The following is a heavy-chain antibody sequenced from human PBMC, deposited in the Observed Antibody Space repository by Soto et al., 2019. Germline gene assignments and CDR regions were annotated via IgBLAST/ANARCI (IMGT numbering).Heavy chain of an antibody. CDR3: SGGVGDAI. CDR1: GFSFRSDW. Sequence: EDQLVESGGGLVQPGGSLRLTCAVSGFSFRSDWMNWVRQAPGKGLEWVAHTNQDGSEKYYLDSVKGRFTIFRDNGKNSLYWQMNSLRAEDTAVYYCSGGVGDAIWGQGTLVTVSS. J-gene: IGHJ4*02. V-gene: IGHV3-7*04. CDR2: TNQDGSEK. D-gene: IGHD1-26*01.